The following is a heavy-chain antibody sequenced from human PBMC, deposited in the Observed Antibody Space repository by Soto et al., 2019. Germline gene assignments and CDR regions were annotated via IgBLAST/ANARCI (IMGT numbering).Heavy chain of an antibody. CDR1: GGSFSGYY. CDR2: INHSGST. D-gene: IGHD6-19*01. Sequence: QVQLQQWGAGLLKPSETLSLTCAVYGGSFSGYYWSWIRQPPGKGLEWIGEINHSGSTNYNPSLKSRVTISVDTSKNQFSLKLSSVTAADTAVYYCARGYRQLAVAGFDIWGQGTMVTVSS. CDR3: ARGYRQLAVAGFDI. V-gene: IGHV4-34*01. J-gene: IGHJ3*02.